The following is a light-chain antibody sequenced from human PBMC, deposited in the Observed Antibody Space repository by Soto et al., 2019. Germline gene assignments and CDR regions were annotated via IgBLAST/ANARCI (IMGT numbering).Light chain of an antibody. CDR2: EVS. Sequence: QLVLTQPASVSGSPGQSITISCTGTSSDVGGYNYVSWYQQYLGKAPKLMIYEVSNRPSGVSNRFSGSKSGNTASLTISGLQAEDEADYYCSSYTSSSTVIFGGGTKLTVL. CDR1: SSDVGGYNY. CDR3: SSYTSSSTVI. V-gene: IGLV2-14*01. J-gene: IGLJ2*01.